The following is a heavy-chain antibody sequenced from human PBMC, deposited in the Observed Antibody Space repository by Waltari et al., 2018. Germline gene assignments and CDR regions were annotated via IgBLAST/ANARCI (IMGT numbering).Heavy chain of an antibody. J-gene: IGHJ2*01. D-gene: IGHD3-22*01. CDR3: AREFGYFYDCSGYYRRNRYFHL. V-gene: IGHV4-31*03. CDR2: IYYSGST. Sequence: QTLSLTCTVSGGSISSGGYYWSWIRQHPGKGLEWIGYIYYSGSTYYNPSLKSRVTISVDTSKNQFSLKLSSVTAADTAVYYCAREFGYFYDCSGYYRRNRYFHLWGRGTLVPVSS. CDR1: GGSISSGGYY.